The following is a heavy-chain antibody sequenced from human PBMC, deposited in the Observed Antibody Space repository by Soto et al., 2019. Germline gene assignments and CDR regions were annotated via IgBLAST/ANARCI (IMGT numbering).Heavy chain of an antibody. D-gene: IGHD6-6*01. V-gene: IGHV1-69*13. Sequence: ASVKVSCKASGGTFSSYAISWVRQAPGQGLEWMGGIIPIFGTANYAQKFQGRVTITADESTSTAYMELSSLRSEDTAVYYCARERVAALTNQYYFDYWGQGTLVTVSS. J-gene: IGHJ4*02. CDR2: IIPIFGTA. CDR3: ARERVAALTNQYYFDY. CDR1: GGTFSSYA.